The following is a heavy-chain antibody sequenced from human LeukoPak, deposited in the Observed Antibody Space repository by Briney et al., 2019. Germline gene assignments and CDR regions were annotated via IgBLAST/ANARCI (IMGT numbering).Heavy chain of an antibody. CDR3: ARDRGDGWSPADY. CDR2: IKQDGSVK. J-gene: IGHJ4*02. Sequence: GGSLRLSCAASGFTFSSYWMTWVRQAPGKGLQWVANIKQDGSVKYYVDSVKGRFTISRDNANNSLFLQINSLRADDTAVYYCARDRGDGWSPADYWGQGTLVTVSS. CDR1: GFTFSSYW. V-gene: IGHV3-7*04. D-gene: IGHD6-19*01.